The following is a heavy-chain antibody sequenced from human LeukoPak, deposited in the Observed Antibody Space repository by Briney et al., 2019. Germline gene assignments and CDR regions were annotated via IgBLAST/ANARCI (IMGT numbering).Heavy chain of an antibody. CDR3: AEVSPRYYDSSGYYGY. CDR1: GYTFTTYG. CDR2: IIPILGIA. V-gene: IGHV1-69*04. Sequence: WASVKVSCTSSGYTFTTYGITWVRQAPGQGLEWMGRIIPILGIANYAQTFQGRVTITADKSTSTAYMELSSLRSEDTAVYYCAEVSPRYYDSSGYYGYWGQGTLVTVSS. J-gene: IGHJ4*02. D-gene: IGHD3-22*01.